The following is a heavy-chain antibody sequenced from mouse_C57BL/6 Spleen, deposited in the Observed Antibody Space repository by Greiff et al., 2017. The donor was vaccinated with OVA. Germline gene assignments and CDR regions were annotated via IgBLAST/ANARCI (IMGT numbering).Heavy chain of an antibody. Sequence: QVQLQQPGAELVMPGASVKLSCKASGYTFTSYWMHWVKQRPGQGLEWIGEIDPSDSYTNYNQKFKGKSTLTVDKSSSTAYMQLSSLTSEDSAVYYCAREVTTIDYWGQGTTLTVSS. CDR1: GYTFTSYW. D-gene: IGHD2-1*01. J-gene: IGHJ2*01. V-gene: IGHV1-69*01. CDR3: AREVTTIDY. CDR2: IDPSDSYT.